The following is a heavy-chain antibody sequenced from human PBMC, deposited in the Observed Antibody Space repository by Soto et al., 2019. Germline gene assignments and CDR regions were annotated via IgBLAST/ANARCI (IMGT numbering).Heavy chain of an antibody. V-gene: IGHV4-34*01. CDR1: GVWLSSYK. J-gene: IGHJ4*02. D-gene: IGHD3-16*01. Sequence: GTLSLNCAADGVWLSSYKRIWIRQSPGKGLEWIGEIHHSGSTKYNPSLKSRVSVSVDTSTKQFSLKMPSMTAADRGVYYCAIGFYSGGGFRCWGQGTPVIVS. CDR2: IHHSGST. CDR3: AIGFYSGGGFRC.